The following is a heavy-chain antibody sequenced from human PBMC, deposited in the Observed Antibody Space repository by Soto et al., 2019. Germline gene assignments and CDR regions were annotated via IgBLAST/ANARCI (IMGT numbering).Heavy chain of an antibody. CDR1: GGSISNSNW. CDR3: AHRPIVGAAI. V-gene: IGHV4-4*02. D-gene: IGHD1-26*01. CDR2: IFHSGST. J-gene: IGHJ4*02. Sequence: QVQLQESGPGLVKPSGTLSLTCAVFGGSISNSNWWTWVRQPPGKGLDWIGEIFHSGSTNYNSSLMGRVTISVDKANNPFPLKLSSVTAADTAVYYCAHRPIVGAAIWGQGTLVTVSS.